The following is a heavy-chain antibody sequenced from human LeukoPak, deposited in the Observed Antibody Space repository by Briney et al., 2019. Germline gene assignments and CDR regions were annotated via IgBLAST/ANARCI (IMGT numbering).Heavy chain of an antibody. V-gene: IGHV1-18*01. CDR2: ISAYNGNT. CDR1: GYTFTSYG. Sequence: ASVKVSCKASGYTFTSYGISWVRQAPGQGLEWMGWISAYNGNTNYAQKLQGRVTMTTDTSTSTAYMELRSLRSDDTAVYYCARPTNTPYSSGYLWDYYYYGMDVWGQGTTVTVSS. D-gene: IGHD3-22*01. CDR3: ARPTNTPYSSGYLWDYYYYGMDV. J-gene: IGHJ6*02.